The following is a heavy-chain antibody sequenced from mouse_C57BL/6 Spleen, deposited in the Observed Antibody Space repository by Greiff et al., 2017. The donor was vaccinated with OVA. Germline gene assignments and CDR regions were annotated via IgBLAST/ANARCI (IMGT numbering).Heavy chain of an antibody. CDR1: GYTFTSYW. CDR2: IHPNSGST. D-gene: IGHD2-3*01. J-gene: IGHJ2*01. V-gene: IGHV1-64*01. CDR3: ARSSDGYWGGYFDY. Sequence: QVQLQQPGAELVKPGASVKLSCKASGYTFTSYWMHWVKQRPGQGLEWIGMIHPNSGSTNYNEKFKSKATLTVDKSSSTAYMQLSSLTSEDSAVYYCARSSDGYWGGYFDYWGQGTTLTVSS.